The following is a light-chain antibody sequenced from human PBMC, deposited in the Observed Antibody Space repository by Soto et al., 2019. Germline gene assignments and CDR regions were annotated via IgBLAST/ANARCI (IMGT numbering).Light chain of an antibody. V-gene: IGKV1-39*01. CDR1: QSISSY. J-gene: IGKJ1*01. CDR2: AAS. Sequence: DIQMTQSPSSLSASVGDRVTITCRASQSISSYLNWYQQKPGKAPKLLIYAASSLQSGVPSRFSGSGSGTDFTLTISSLKPEDFATYYCQKYYSYPTFGQGTKV. CDR3: QKYYSYPT.